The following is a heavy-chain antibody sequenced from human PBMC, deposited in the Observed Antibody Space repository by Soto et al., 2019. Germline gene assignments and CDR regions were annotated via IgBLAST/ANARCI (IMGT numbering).Heavy chain of an antibody. V-gene: IGHV5-51*01. CDR2: IYPGDSDT. J-gene: IGHJ6*02. D-gene: IGHD4-4*01. Sequence: EVQLVQSGAEVKKPGESLKISCKGSGYSFTSYWIGWVRQMPGKGLEWMGIIYPGDSDTRYSPSFQGQVTISADKSISTAYLQWSSLKASDTAMYYCARLPYESDSIDPDYYYYGMDVWGQGTTVTVSS. CDR3: ARLPYESDSIDPDYYYYGMDV. CDR1: GYSFTSYW.